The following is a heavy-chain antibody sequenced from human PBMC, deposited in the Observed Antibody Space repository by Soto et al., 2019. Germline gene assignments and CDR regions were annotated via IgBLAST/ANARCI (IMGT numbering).Heavy chain of an antibody. D-gene: IGHD3-10*01. V-gene: IGHV3-23*01. Sequence: EVQLLDSGGDLRQPGGSLRLSCAASGFMFKNYEMSWVRQAPGKGLEWVSAINSRGDRTYYAGPVKGRFTISRDNSKSTLSLLMTSLRVEDTAMYFCTRGSGSYYFDGDHWGQGTLVTVSS. CDR1: GFMFKNYE. CDR2: INSRGDRT. J-gene: IGHJ5*02. CDR3: TRGSGSYYFDGDH.